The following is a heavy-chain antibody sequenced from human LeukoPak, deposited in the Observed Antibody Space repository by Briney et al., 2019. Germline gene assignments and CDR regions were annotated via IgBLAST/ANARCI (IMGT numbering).Heavy chain of an antibody. CDR3: ARDSSGDYWYFGL. J-gene: IGHJ2*01. Sequence: SQTLSLTCTVSGGFISSGGYYWSWIRQHPEKGLEWIGYLYSVGSTYYNPSLKSRVTISVDTSKNQVSLKMNSVTAADTAVYYCARDSSGDYWYFGLWGRGTLVTVSS. CDR2: LYSVGST. V-gene: IGHV4-31*03. CDR1: GGFISSGGYY. D-gene: IGHD4-17*01.